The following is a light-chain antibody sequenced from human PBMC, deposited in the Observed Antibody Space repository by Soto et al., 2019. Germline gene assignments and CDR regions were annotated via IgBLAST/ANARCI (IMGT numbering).Light chain of an antibody. V-gene: IGLV2-14*01. CDR1: SSDVGRYNY. Sequence: QSALTQPASVSGSPGQSITIPCTGTSSDVGRYNYVSWYQQRPGKAPKLIISEVSNRPSGVSYRFSGSKSGSTASLTISGLQAEDEGDYYCSSYTTSNSYVFGTGTKVTVL. CDR3: SSYTTSNSYV. CDR2: EVS. J-gene: IGLJ1*01.